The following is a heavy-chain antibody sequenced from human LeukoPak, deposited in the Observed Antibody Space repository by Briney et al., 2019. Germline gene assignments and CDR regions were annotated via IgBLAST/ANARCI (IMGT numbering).Heavy chain of an antibody. CDR3: ASGVGYSGSSPMTYYFDD. D-gene: IGHD1-26*01. Sequence: SQTLSLTCAVSGGSISSGGQSWTWIRQPPGKGLEWIGYIYHSGSTFYNPSLKNRVTISIDRSKNQFSLKLSSVTAADTAMYYCASGVGYSGSSPMTYYFDDWGQGTLVTVSS. V-gene: IGHV4-30-2*01. J-gene: IGHJ4*02. CDR2: IYHSGST. CDR1: GGSISSGGQS.